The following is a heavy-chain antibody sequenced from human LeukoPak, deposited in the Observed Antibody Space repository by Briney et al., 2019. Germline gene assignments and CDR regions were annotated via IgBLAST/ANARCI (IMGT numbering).Heavy chain of an antibody. CDR1: DGSISSGSYH. Sequence: SETLSLTCTVSDGSISSGSYHWSWPRQPAGKGLEWIGRIYTSGSTNYNPSPKSRVTISIDTSKNQFSLKLTSVTAADTAVYYCARSSSKTGFEGYYFDYWGQGTLVTVSS. J-gene: IGHJ4*02. V-gene: IGHV4-61*02. CDR2: IYTSGST. CDR3: ARSSSKTGFEGYYFDY. D-gene: IGHD3-10*01.